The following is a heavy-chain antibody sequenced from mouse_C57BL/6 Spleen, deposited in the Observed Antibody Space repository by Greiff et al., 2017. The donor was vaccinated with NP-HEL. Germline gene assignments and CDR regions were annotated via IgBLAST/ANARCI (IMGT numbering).Heavy chain of an antibody. CDR2: ISSGGSYT. J-gene: IGHJ2*01. D-gene: IGHD2-4*01. V-gene: IGHV5-6*01. CDR3: ARHFYDYDEGYFDY. Sequence: EVQVVESGGDLVKPGGSLKLSCAASGFTFSSYGMSWVRQTPDKRLEWVATISSGGSYTYYPDSVKGRFTISRDNAKNTLYLQMSSLKSEDTAMYYGARHFYDYDEGYFDYWGQGTTLTVSS. CDR1: GFTFSSYG.